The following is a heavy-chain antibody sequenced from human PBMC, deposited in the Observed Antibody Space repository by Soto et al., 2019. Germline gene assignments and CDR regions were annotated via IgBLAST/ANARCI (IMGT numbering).Heavy chain of an antibody. D-gene: IGHD2-15*01. CDR1: DGSISSGNW. Sequence: QVQLQESGPRLVKPSGTLSLTCVVSDGSISSGNWWTWGRQAPGKGVVLIGEIYESGSTNFNPSQSSLVTMAMDTSNNQFPVRLYSVSAAATAVYYGARVVLVTVRMHWYFDLLGRGTRVTVSS. CDR2: IYESGST. CDR3: ARVVLVTVRMHWYFDL. V-gene: IGHV4-4*02. J-gene: IGHJ2*01.